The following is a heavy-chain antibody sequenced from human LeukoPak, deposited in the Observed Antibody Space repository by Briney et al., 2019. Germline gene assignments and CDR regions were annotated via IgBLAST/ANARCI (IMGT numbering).Heavy chain of an antibody. CDR2: ITTSSSTI. CDR1: GFTFSSSG. CDR3: AKEDSNGWYFFDY. Sequence: PGGSLRLSCAASGFTFSSSGMNWVRQAPGKGLEWVSHITTSSSTIYYADSVKGRFTISRDNAKNSLYLQMNSLRAEDTAVYYCAKEDSNGWYFFDYWGQGTLVTVSS. J-gene: IGHJ4*02. V-gene: IGHV3-48*01. D-gene: IGHD6-19*01.